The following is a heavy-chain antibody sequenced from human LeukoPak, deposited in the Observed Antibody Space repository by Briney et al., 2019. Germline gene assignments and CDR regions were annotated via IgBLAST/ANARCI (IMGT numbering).Heavy chain of an antibody. CDR3: AKKQSGWFDP. CDR1: GASVSSLY. J-gene: IGHJ5*02. V-gene: IGHV4-59*02. CDR2: IYNSETT. Sequence: SVTLSLTCTVSGASVSSLYWSWIRQPPGKGLEWIGYIYNSETTNYNPSLRSRVTISVDRSKNQFFLKLTSVTAADTAVYYCAKKQSGWFDPWGQGTLVTVSS. D-gene: IGHD1-26*01.